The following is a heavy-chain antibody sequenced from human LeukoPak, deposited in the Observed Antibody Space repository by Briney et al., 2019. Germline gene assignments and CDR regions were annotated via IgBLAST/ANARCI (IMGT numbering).Heavy chain of an antibody. CDR3: ARGYCSGGSCFDY. Sequence: SVKVSCKASGGTFSSYAISWVRQAPGQGLEWMGGIIPIFGTANYAQKFQGRVTITADESTSTAYMELRSLRSDDTAVYYCARGYCSGGSCFDYWGQGTQVTVSS. V-gene: IGHV1-69*13. CDR1: GGTFSSYA. J-gene: IGHJ4*02. CDR2: IIPIFGTA. D-gene: IGHD2-15*01.